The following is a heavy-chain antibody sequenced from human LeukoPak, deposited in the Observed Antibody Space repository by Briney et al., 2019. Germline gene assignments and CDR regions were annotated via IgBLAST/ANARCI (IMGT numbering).Heavy chain of an antibody. Sequence: GGSLRLSCTASGFTFSSYWMSWVRQAPGKGLEWVANIKQDGSEKYYVDSVKGRFTISRDNAKNSLYLQMNSLRAEDTAVYYCARGTIAAAGYYYFDYWGQGTQVTVSS. V-gene: IGHV3-7*04. CDR3: ARGTIAAAGYYYFDY. J-gene: IGHJ4*02. D-gene: IGHD6-13*01. CDR1: GFTFSSYW. CDR2: IKQDGSEK.